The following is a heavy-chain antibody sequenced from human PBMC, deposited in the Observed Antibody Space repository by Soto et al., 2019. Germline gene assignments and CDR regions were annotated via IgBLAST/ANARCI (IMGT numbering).Heavy chain of an antibody. D-gene: IGHD3-22*01. CDR1: GVSVNSGNYY. CDR2: IYQSGST. Sequence: PSETLSLTCTVSGVSVNSGNYYWSWILQTPGKGLEWIGYIYQSGSTRYNPSLKSRVTISLDTSKNQFSLKTSSVTAADTAVYYSARFDYYDSSRQLDFGPKWGQGTLVTVSS. CDR3: ARFDYYDSSRQLDFGPK. J-gene: IGHJ4*02. V-gene: IGHV4-61*01.